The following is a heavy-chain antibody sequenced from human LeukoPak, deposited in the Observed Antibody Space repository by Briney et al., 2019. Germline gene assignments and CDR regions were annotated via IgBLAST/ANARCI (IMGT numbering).Heavy chain of an antibody. D-gene: IGHD3-10*01. CDR3: AXXXNTYGPDFDY. V-gene: IGHV4-4*07. Sequence: PSETLSLTCTVSGGSISDFHWSWIRQPAGKGREWIGHVNINEGPKYNPSLRSRVIMSTDTSRNQYSLELTSVTAADTAVYYCAXXXNTYGPDFDYWGQGTLVTVSS. CDR1: GGSISDFH. J-gene: IGHJ4*02. CDR2: VNINEGP.